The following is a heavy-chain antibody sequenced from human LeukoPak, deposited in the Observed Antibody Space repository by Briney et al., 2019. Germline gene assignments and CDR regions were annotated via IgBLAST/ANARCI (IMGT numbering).Heavy chain of an antibody. Sequence: SVKVSRKASGGTFSSYAISWVRQAPGQGLEWMGRIIPIFGTANYAQKFQGRVTITTDESTSTAYMELSSLRSEDTAVYYCARSGAAAGPYFDYWGQGTLVTVSS. CDR3: ARSGAAAGPYFDY. V-gene: IGHV1-69*05. CDR2: IIPIFGTA. CDR1: GGTFSSYA. D-gene: IGHD6-13*01. J-gene: IGHJ4*02.